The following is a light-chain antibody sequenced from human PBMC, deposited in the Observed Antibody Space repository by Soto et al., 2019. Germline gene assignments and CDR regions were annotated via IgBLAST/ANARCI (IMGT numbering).Light chain of an antibody. CDR3: QQYGSSPT. Sequence: EILLTQSPGTLSLSPGERATLSCRASQSVRSDYLGWYQQKPGKAPRLIIFGTSSRATGIPDRLSGSGSGTDFTLTIRRLEPEDFAVYYCQQYGSSPTFGQGTKVDIK. J-gene: IGKJ1*01. CDR1: QSVRSDY. V-gene: IGKV3-20*01. CDR2: GTS.